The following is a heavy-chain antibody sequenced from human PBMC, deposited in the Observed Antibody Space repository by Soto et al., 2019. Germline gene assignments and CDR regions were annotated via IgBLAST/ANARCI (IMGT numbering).Heavy chain of an antibody. J-gene: IGHJ4*02. CDR1: GFTLSSYA. CDR3: AKMGAYSTSAIDY. V-gene: IGHV3-23*01. D-gene: IGHD6-6*01. CDR2: ISASGATT. Sequence: EVQVLESGGGFVQPGGSLRLSCSGSGFTLSSYAMSWVRQAPGKGLEWVSAISASGATTYYTDSVKGRSTISRDNSKNTMYVQMNSLRAEDTAIYYCAKMGAYSTSAIDYWGQGTLVIVSS.